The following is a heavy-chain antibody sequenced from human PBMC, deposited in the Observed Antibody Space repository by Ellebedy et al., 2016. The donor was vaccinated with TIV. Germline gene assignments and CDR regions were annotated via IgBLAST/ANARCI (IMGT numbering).Heavy chain of an antibody. CDR1: GFTFSSYA. V-gene: IGHV3-23*01. J-gene: IGHJ4*02. Sequence: GESLKISCAASGFTFSSYAMSWVRQAPGKGLEWVSAISGSGGSTYYADSVKGRFTISRDSAKNSLYLQMNSLRAEDTAVYYCARATSGFDYWGQGALATVSS. CDR2: ISGSGGST. D-gene: IGHD5-24*01. CDR3: ARATSGFDY.